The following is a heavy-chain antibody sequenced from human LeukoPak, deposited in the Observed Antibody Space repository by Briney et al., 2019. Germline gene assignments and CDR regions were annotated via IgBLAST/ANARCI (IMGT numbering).Heavy chain of an antibody. J-gene: IGHJ5*02. Sequence: SETLSLTCTVSGGSISSYYWSWIRQPPGKGLEWIGYIYYSGSTYYNPSLKSRVTISVDRSKNQFSLKLSSVTAADTAVYYCARGGGGAAAGFDPWGQGTLVTVSS. CDR1: GGSISSYY. CDR2: IYYSGST. D-gene: IGHD6-13*01. V-gene: IGHV4-59*12. CDR3: ARGGGGAAAGFDP.